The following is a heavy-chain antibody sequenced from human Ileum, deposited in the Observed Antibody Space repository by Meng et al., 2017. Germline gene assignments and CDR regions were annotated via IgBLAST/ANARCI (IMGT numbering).Heavy chain of an antibody. CDR2: VSPTSGSL. CDR1: GFTFSDYY. V-gene: IGHV3-11*04. Sequence: VPRFVSGAGSLRAWGSLSLSCVASGFTFSDYYMTWIRHPPGQGLEWLASVSPTSGSLYFADSVKGRFSISRDNAKNSVSLQMTRLRVEDTAVYYCARDHGSLNWFDPWGQGTLVTVSS. CDR3: ARDHGSLNWFDP. J-gene: IGHJ5*02. D-gene: IGHD6-25*01.